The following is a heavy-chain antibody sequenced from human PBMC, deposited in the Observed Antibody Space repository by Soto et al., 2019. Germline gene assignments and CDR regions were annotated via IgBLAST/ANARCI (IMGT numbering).Heavy chain of an antibody. J-gene: IGHJ4*02. CDR1: GDTFNFYS. D-gene: IGHD3-10*01. CDR3: ASSYGSGYRAFDY. Sequence: QVQLVQSGAEVKRPGSSVKDSCKASGDTFNFYSINWVRQAPGVGLEWVGRVNPILSMSNYAQRFQGRVTMTADKSTSTAYMELRSLRSEDTAIYYCASSYGSGYRAFDYWGQGALVTVSS. CDR2: VNPILSMS. V-gene: IGHV1-69*02.